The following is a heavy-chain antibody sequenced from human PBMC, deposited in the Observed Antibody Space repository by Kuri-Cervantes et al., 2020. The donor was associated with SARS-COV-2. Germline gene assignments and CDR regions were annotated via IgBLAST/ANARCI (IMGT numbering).Heavy chain of an antibody. J-gene: IGHJ4*02. CDR2: IIPILGIA. CDR3: AREKGGCSGGSCFYFDY. Sequence: SVQDSCKASGGTFSSYTISWVRQAPGQGLEWMGRIIPILGIANYAQKFQGRVTITADKSTSTAYMELSSLRSEDTAVYYCAREKGGCSGGSCFYFDYWGQGTLVTVSS. V-gene: IGHV1-69*04. D-gene: IGHD2-15*01. CDR1: GGTFSSYT.